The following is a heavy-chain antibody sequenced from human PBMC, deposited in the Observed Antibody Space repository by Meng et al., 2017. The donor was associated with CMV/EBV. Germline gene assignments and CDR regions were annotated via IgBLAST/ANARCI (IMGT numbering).Heavy chain of an antibody. CDR3: ATWPYSSSYYYYGMDV. V-gene: IGHV3-30*02. Sequence: GGSLRLSCAASGFTLSSYGMHWVRQAPGKGLEWVAFIRYDGSNKYYADSVKGRFTISRDNSKNTLYLQMNSLRAEDTAVYYCATWPYSSSYYYYGMDVWGQGTTVTVSS. CDR2: IRYDGSNK. D-gene: IGHD6-6*01. CDR1: GFTLSSYG. J-gene: IGHJ6*02.